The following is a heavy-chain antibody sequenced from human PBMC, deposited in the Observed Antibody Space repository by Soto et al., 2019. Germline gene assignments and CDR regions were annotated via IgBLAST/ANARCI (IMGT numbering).Heavy chain of an antibody. CDR2: IYYSGST. J-gene: IGHJ6*02. V-gene: IGHV4-30-4*08. CDR3: ARERLIDYDILTGYFYGMDV. CDR1: GCSISTSGVG. D-gene: IGHD3-9*01. Sequence: SGPTLVNPTQTLRLTCNFSGCSISTSGVGVGWIRQPPGKALEWIGYIYYSGSTYYNPSLKSRVTISVDTSKNQFSLKLSSVTAADTAVYYCARERLIDYDILTGYFYGMDVWGQGTTVTVSS.